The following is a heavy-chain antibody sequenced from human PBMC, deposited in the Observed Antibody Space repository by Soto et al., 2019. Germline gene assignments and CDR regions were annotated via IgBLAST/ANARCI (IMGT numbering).Heavy chain of an antibody. CDR1: GFTFSSYG. CDR3: TSGFPKFDS. V-gene: IGHV3-30*03. J-gene: IGHJ4*02. D-gene: IGHD3-10*01. CDR2: ISHDVSNK. Sequence: GGSLRLSCAASGFTFSSYGMHWVRQAPGKGLEWVAVISHDVSNKYAASVKGRFTISRDDSKNLLYLQMNSLKTEDTAVYYCTSGFPKFDSWGQGTLVTVSS.